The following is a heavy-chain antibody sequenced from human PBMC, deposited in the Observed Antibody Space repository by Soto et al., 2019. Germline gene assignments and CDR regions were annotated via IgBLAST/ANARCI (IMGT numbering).Heavy chain of an antibody. D-gene: IGHD6-13*01. J-gene: IGHJ6*02. CDR3: ARDLGIAAAGRPGRYYYGMDV. Sequence: SVKVSCKASGGTFSSYAISWVRQAPGQGLEWMGGIIPIFGTANYAQKFQGRVTITADKSTSTAYMELSSLRSEDTAVYYCARDLGIAAAGRPGRYYYGMDVWGQGTTVTVSS. CDR1: GGTFSSYA. V-gene: IGHV1-69*06. CDR2: IIPIFGTA.